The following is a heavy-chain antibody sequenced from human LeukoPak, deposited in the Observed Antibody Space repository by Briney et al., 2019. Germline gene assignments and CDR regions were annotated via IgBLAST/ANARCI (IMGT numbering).Heavy chain of an antibody. D-gene: IGHD2-15*01. J-gene: IGHJ5*02. CDR1: GYSFTSYW. V-gene: IGHV5-51*01. CDR2: IYPGDSDT. Sequence: GESLKISCKGSGYSFTSYWIGWVRQMPGKGLEWMGIIYPGDSDTRYSPSFQGQVTISADKSISTAYLQWSSLKASDTAMYYCARGSPAVVAATNWFDPWGQGNLVTVSS. CDR3: ARGSPAVVAATNWFDP.